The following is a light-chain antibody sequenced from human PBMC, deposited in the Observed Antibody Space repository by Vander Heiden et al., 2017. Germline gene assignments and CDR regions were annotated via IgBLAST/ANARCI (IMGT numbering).Light chain of an antibody. Sequence: DIQMTQSPSTLSASVGDRVTITCRASQSISSWLAWYQQKPGKAPKLLIYKASSLESGVPSRFSGSGSGTEFTLTISSLQPDDFATYYCQQYYSYSAWTFGQGTKVEIK. V-gene: IGKV1-5*03. CDR2: KAS. CDR1: QSISSW. J-gene: IGKJ1*01. CDR3: QQYYSYSAWT.